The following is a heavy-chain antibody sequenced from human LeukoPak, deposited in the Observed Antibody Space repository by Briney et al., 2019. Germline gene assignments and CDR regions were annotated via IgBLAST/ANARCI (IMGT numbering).Heavy chain of an antibody. CDR3: ARGRITMIVVVTLYYYYYYMDV. D-gene: IGHD3-22*01. CDR2: IYHSGTA. J-gene: IGHJ6*03. CDR1: GLPISSGYY. Sequence: SETLSLTCTVSGLPISSGYYWSWIRQSPGQGLEWIGSIYHSGTAFYNPSLKSRVTMSVDKSKNQFSLKLSSVTAADTAVYYCARGRITMIVVVTLYYYYYYMDVWGKGTTVTVSS. V-gene: IGHV4-38-2*02.